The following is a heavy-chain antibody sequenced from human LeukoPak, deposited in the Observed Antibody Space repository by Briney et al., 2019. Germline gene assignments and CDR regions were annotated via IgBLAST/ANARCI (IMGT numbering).Heavy chain of an antibody. J-gene: IGHJ4*02. Sequence: GSLRLSCAASGFIFSPYAMSWVRQAPGKGLEWVANIKQDGSIIWYVDSVKGRFTISRDNAKNSLYLQMNSLRIDDTAVYYCARKGLPDHWGQGTLVTVSS. CDR1: GFIFSPYA. CDR3: ARKGLPDH. CDR2: IKQDGSII. V-gene: IGHV3-7*01.